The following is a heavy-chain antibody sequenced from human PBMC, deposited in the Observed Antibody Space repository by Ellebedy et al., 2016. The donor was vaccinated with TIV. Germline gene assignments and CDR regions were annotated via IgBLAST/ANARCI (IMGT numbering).Heavy chain of an antibody. D-gene: IGHD3-22*01. V-gene: IGHV4-30-2*01. Sequence: SETLSLXXTVSGGSISSGGYSWSWIRQPPGRGLEWIGYIYHSGSTYYNPSLKSRVTISVDRSKNQFSLKLSSVTAADTAVYYCARRISYDSSGYEDYWGQGTLVTVSS. CDR2: IYHSGST. CDR1: GGSISSGGYS. J-gene: IGHJ4*01. CDR3: ARRISYDSSGYEDY.